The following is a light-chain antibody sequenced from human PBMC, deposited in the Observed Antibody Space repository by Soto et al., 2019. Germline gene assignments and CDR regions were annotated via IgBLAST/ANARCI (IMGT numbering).Light chain of an antibody. CDR2: GAS. Sequence: ETVLTQSPPTLSVSPGERATLSCRASQSVSSNLAWYQQKPGQAPRLLIYGASTRATGIPARFSGSGSGTEFTLTISSLQSEDFAVYYCQQYNNWPWTFGQGTKVEIK. V-gene: IGKV3-15*01. CDR1: QSVSSN. J-gene: IGKJ1*01. CDR3: QQYNNWPWT.